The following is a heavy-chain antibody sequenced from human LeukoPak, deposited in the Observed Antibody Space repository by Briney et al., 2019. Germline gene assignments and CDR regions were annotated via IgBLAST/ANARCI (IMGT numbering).Heavy chain of an antibody. J-gene: IGHJ4*02. D-gene: IGHD6-19*01. CDR3: ARIQKAVAGDHFDY. Sequence: PSETLSLTCAVYGGSFSGYYWSRIRQPPGKGLEWIGEINHSGSTNYNPPLKSRVTISVDTSKNQFSLKLSSVTAADTAVYYCARIQKAVAGDHFDYWGQGTLVTVSS. CDR2: INHSGST. CDR1: GGSFSGYY. V-gene: IGHV4-34*01.